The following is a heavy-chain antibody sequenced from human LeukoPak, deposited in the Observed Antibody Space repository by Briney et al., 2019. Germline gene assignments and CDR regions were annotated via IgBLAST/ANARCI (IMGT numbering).Heavy chain of an antibody. CDR1: GFTLRSYA. CDR3: AKGDCTNGVCYRAALDYFDY. D-gene: IGHD2-8*01. CDR2: ISGSGGNT. V-gene: IGHV3-23*01. J-gene: IGHJ4*02. Sequence: GSLRLSCAASGFTLRSYAMSWVRQAPGKGLEWVSAISGSGGNTYYADSVKGRFTISRDNSKSTVYLQMNSLRAEDTAVYYCAKGDCTNGVCYRAALDYFDYWGQGTLVTVSS.